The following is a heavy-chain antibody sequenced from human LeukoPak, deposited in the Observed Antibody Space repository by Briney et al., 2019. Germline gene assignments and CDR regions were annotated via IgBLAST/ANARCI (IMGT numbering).Heavy chain of an antibody. J-gene: IGHJ3*02. V-gene: IGHV4-38-2*01. CDR2: IYHSGST. CDR1: GYSISSGYY. CDR3: ARSRSVYCSGGSCYRYAFDI. D-gene: IGHD2-15*01. Sequence: PSETLSLTCAVSGYSISSGYYWGWIRQPPGKGLERIGSIYHSGSTYYNPSLKSRVTISVDTSKNQFSLKLSSVTAADTAVYYCARSRSVYCSGGSCYRYAFDIWGQGTMVTVSS.